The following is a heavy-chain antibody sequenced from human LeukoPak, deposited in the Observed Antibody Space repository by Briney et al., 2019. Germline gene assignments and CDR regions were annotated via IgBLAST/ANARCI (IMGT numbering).Heavy chain of an antibody. CDR2: ISSSSSYI. Sequence: GGSLRLSCAASGFTFSSYSMNWDRQAPGKGLEWVSSISSSSSYIYYADSVKGRFTISRDNAKNSLYLQMNSLRAEDTAVYYCAREPGIAAAGTTWGQGTLVTVSS. D-gene: IGHD6-13*01. V-gene: IGHV3-21*01. CDR3: AREPGIAAAGTT. J-gene: IGHJ5*02. CDR1: GFTFSSYS.